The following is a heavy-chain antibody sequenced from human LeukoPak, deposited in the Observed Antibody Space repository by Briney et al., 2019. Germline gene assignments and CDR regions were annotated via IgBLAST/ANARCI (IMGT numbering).Heavy chain of an antibody. Sequence: GGSLRLSCAASGFTFNTYWMHWVRQAPGKGLVWVSRINNDGSDTIYADSVKGRFTISRDNAKDTLYLQMISLRVEDMAVYYCARSSYPYYFDYWGQGTLVTVSS. CDR2: INNDGSDT. V-gene: IGHV3-74*01. J-gene: IGHJ4*02. CDR1: GFTFNTYW. CDR3: ARSSYPYYFDY.